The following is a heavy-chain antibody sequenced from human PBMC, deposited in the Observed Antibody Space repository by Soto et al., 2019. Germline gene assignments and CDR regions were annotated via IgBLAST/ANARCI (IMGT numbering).Heavy chain of an antibody. D-gene: IGHD3-3*01. CDR3: AKSFGPGSFFDY. J-gene: IGHJ4*02. CDR1: GFTFSAYA. CDR2: IGSGGSDT. Sequence: GGSLRLSCAASGFTFSAYAMRWVRQAPGKGLEWVSAIGSGGSDTYYADSVKGRFTISRDTSKNTVYLQMNSLTAADTAIYYCAKSFGPGSFFDYWGQGTQVTVSS. V-gene: IGHV3-23*01.